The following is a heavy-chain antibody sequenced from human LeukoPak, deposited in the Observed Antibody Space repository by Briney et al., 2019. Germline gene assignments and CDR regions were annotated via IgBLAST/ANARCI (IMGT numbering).Heavy chain of an antibody. D-gene: IGHD3-10*01. J-gene: IGHJ3*02. CDR2: LSSTSSSF. CDR3: AREVFNGFDI. Sequence: GGSLRLSCAASGFIFSDYHMSWIRQAPGKGLEWISYLSSTSSSFYYADFVKGRFTISRDNAQNSLFLQMNSLRAEDTAVYYCAREVFNGFDIWGQGTMVTVSS. CDR1: GFIFSDYH. V-gene: IGHV3-11*01.